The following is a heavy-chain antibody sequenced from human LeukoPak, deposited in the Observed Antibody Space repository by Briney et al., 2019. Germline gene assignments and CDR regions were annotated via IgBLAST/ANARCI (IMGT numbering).Heavy chain of an antibody. CDR3: VKATTTSDYYYMDV. Sequence: PGGSLRLSCAASGFTFSNCPMSWVRQAPGKGLKWVSHINGGRDITYYADSVKGRFTISRDNTKNSLYLQMNSLRPEDTGLYYCVKATTTSDYYYMDVWGTGTTVIVSS. D-gene: IGHD1-26*01. CDR2: INGGRDIT. J-gene: IGHJ6*03. CDR1: GFTFSNCP. V-gene: IGHV3-23*01.